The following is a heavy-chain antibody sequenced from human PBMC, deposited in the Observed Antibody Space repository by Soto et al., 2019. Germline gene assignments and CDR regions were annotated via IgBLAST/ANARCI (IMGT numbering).Heavy chain of an antibody. CDR2: ISGSGGST. CDR1: GFTFSSYA. Sequence: EVQLLESGGGLVQPGGSLRLSCAASGFTFSSYAMSWVRQAPGKGLEWVSAISGSGGSTYYADSVKGRFTISRDNSKNTLYLQMNSLRAEDTAVYYCARYSSGWSSPFDDWGQGTLVTVSS. D-gene: IGHD6-19*01. J-gene: IGHJ4*02. V-gene: IGHV3-23*01. CDR3: ARYSSGWSSPFDD.